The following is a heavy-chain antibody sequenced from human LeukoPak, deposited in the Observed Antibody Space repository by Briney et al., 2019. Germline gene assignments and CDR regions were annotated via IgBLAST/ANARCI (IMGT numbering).Heavy chain of an antibody. V-gene: IGHV5-51*01. CDR3: ARRDGYCSSTSCYADYYYGMDV. J-gene: IGHJ6*02. Sequence: GESLKISCKGSGYTFTSYWIGWVRQLPGKGLEWMGIIYPGDSDTTYSPSFQGQVTISADKSISTAYLQWSSLKASDTAMYYCARRDGYCSSTSCYADYYYGMDVWGQGTTVTVSS. CDR1: GYTFTSYW. D-gene: IGHD2-2*01. CDR2: IYPGDSDT.